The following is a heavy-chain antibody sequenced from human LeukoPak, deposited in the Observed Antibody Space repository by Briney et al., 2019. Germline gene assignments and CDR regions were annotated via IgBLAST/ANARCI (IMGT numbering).Heavy chain of an antibody. CDR3: ARTDGSGVYYYYGMDV. CDR1: GYTFTSYG. J-gene: IGHJ6*02. D-gene: IGHD3-10*01. Sequence: ASVKVSCKASGYTFTSYGISWVRQAPGQGLEWMGWISAYNGNTNYAQKLQGRVTMTTDTSTSTAYMELRSLRSDDTAVYYCARTDGSGVYYYYGMDVWGQGTTVTVSS. CDR2: ISAYNGNT. V-gene: IGHV1-18*01.